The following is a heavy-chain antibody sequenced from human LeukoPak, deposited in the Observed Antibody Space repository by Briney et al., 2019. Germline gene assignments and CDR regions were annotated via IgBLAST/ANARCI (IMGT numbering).Heavy chain of an antibody. D-gene: IGHD3-3*01. V-gene: IGHV3-23*01. CDR3: ARDKCQKRFLEWLGYYYYGMDV. CDR2: ILNSGATT. Sequence: PGGSLRLSCAVSGFTFSTYAMSWVRQAPGKGLEWVSSILNSGATTYYAESVKGRFTISRDNSKNTLYLQMNSLRAEDTAVYYCARDKCQKRFLEWLGYYYYGMDVWGQGTTVTVSS. CDR1: GFTFSTYA. J-gene: IGHJ6*02.